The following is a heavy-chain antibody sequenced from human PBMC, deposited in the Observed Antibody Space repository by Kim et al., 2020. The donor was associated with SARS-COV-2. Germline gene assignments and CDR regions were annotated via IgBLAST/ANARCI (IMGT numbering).Heavy chain of an antibody. CDR2: ISSSGSTI. CDR3: ARDPDYPSAFDI. CDR1: GFTFSSYE. Sequence: GGSLRLSCAASGFTFSSYEMNWVRQAPGKGLEWVSYISSSGSTIYYADSVKGRFTISRDNAKNSPYLQMNSLRAEDTAVYYCARDPDYPSAFDIWGQGTMVTVSS. J-gene: IGHJ3*02. V-gene: IGHV3-48*03. D-gene: IGHD5-12*01.